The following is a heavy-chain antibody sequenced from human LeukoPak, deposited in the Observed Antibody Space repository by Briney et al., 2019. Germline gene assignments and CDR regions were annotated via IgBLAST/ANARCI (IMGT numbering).Heavy chain of an antibody. J-gene: IGHJ4*02. V-gene: IGHV3-64D*09. CDR3: VKDRYVDY. Sequence: PGGSLRLSCSVSGLSFSSYAMHWVRQAPGGGREYVSCISSNGDSTYYADSVKGRFTISRDNSKNTLFLQMSSLRAEDTAVYYCVKDRYVDYWGQGTLVTVSS. D-gene: IGHD3-16*01. CDR2: ISSNGDST. CDR1: GLSFSSYA.